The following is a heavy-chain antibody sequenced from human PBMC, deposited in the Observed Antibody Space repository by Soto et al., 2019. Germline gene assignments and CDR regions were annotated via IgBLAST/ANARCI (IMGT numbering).Heavy chain of an antibody. V-gene: IGHV3-7*03. D-gene: IGHD4-4*01. J-gene: IGHJ4*02. Sequence: GSLRLSCAVSGLTFRSVWMSWVRQAPGKGLEWVATINPDGSTTDHVDSVKGRFTVSRDNARNSLYLQMDSLRVEDTAVYFCARDRAYSSFDYWGQGTPVTVSS. CDR1: GLTFRSVW. CDR2: INPDGSTT. CDR3: ARDRAYSSFDY.